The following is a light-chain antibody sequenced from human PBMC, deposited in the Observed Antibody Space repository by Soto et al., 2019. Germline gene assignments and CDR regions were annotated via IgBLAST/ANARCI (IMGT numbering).Light chain of an antibody. V-gene: IGKV1-5*03. CDR1: QNIYMW. Sequence: DIQMTQSPSTLSASVGDRVTITCRASQNIYMWLAWYQQKPGKAPRVVINKASTLETGVPSRFSRSGLGTAFTLTLSSLHPDDFATYYRQHFYSSYVAFGQGTRVEVK. CDR2: KAS. CDR3: QHFYSSYVA. J-gene: IGKJ1*01.